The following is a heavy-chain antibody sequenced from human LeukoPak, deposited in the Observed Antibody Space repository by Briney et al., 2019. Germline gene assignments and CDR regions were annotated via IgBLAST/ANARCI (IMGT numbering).Heavy chain of an antibody. D-gene: IGHD3-22*01. CDR3: ASYGYYDNNWFDP. CDR2: IYYSGST. CDR1: GGSISSHY. V-gene: IGHV4-59*11. Sequence: SSETLSLTCTVSGGSISSHYWSWIRQPPGKGPEWIGYIYYSGSTNYNPSLKSRVTISVDTSKNQFSLKLSSVTAADTAVYYCASYGYYDNNWFDPWGQGTLVTVSS. J-gene: IGHJ5*02.